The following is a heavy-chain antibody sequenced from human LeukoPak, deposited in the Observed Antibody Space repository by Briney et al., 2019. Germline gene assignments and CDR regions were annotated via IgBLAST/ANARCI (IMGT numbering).Heavy chain of an antibody. CDR1: GFTVSSNY. D-gene: IGHD3-9*01. CDR2: IYSGGAT. J-gene: IGHJ4*02. Sequence: GGSLRLSCAVSGFTVSSNYMSWVRQAPGKGLEWVSIIYSGGATFYADSVKGRFTISRESSKNTLWLQMNSLRAEDTAVYYCARLHYDVLTGPFDYWGQGTLVTVSS. V-gene: IGHV3-53*01. CDR3: ARLHYDVLTGPFDY.